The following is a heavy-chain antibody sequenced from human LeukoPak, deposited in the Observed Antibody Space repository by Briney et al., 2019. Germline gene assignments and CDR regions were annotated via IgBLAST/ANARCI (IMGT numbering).Heavy chain of an antibody. D-gene: IGHD1-26*01. V-gene: IGHV1-2*02. CDR2: INPNSGGT. CDR1: GYTFTGYY. Sequence: AASVRVSCKASGYTFTGYYMHWLRQPPGQGLEWMGWINPNSGGTNYAQKFQGRVTMTRDTSISTAYMELSRLRSDDTAVYYCAITPSGSYLDYWGQGTLVTVSS. CDR3: AITPSGSYLDY. J-gene: IGHJ4*02.